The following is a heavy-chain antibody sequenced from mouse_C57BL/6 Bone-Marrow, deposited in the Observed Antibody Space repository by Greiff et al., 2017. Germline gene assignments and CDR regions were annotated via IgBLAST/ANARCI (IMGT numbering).Heavy chain of an antibody. D-gene: IGHD1-1*01. V-gene: IGHV1-85*01. CDR1: GYTFTSYD. CDR3: ARLEFDGSSGDWYFDV. J-gene: IGHJ1*03. Sequence: VKLVESGPELVKPGASVKLSCKASGYTFTSYDINWVKQRPGQGLEWIGWIYPRDGSTKYNEKFKGKATLTVDTSSSTAYMELHILTSEDSAVYFCARLEFDGSSGDWYFDVWGTGTTVTVSS. CDR2: IYPRDGST.